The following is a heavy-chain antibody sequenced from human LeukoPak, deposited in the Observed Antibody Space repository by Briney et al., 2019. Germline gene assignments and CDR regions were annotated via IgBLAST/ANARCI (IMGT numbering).Heavy chain of an antibody. CDR3: AREGLYYYGSGSYYYYYYMDV. CDR1: GGSISSYY. J-gene: IGHJ6*03. V-gene: IGHV4-59*12. D-gene: IGHD3-10*01. CDR2: IYYSGST. Sequence: SETLSLTCTVSGGSISSYYWSWIRQPPGKGLEWIGYIYYSGSTNYNPSLKSRVTISVDTSKNQFSLKLSSVTAADTAVYYCAREGLYYYGSGSYYYYYYMDVWGKGTTVTISS.